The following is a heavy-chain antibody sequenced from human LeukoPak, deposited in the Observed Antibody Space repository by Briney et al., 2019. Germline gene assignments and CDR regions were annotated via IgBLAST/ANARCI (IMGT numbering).Heavy chain of an antibody. CDR1: GGSFSGYY. CDR3: ARGPRGTFDY. Sequence: PSETLSLTCAVYGGSFSGYYWSWIRQPPGKGLEWIGEINHSGSTNYNPSLKSRVTISVGTSKNQFSLKLSSVTAADTAVYYCARGPRGTFDYWGQGTLVTASS. J-gene: IGHJ4*02. V-gene: IGHV4-34*01. CDR2: INHSGST.